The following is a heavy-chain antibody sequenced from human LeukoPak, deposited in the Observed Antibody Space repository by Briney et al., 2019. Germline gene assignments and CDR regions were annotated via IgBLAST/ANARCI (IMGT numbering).Heavy chain of an antibody. CDR3: ARDESSSLDY. Sequence: SETLSLTCTVSGGSISSGDYYWSWIRQPPGKGLEWIGYIYYSGSTYYNPSLKSRVTISVDRSKNQFSLKLSSVTAADTAVYYCARDESSSLDYWGQGTLVTVSS. CDR2: IYYSGST. CDR1: GGSISSGDYY. V-gene: IGHV4-30-4*01. D-gene: IGHD6-13*01. J-gene: IGHJ4*02.